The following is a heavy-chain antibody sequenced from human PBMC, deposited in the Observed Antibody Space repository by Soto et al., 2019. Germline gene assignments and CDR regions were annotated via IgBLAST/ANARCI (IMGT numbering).Heavy chain of an antibody. D-gene: IGHD2-21*02. CDR2: VYYRGRS. J-gene: IGHJ4*02. Sequence: SETLSLTCTVSGGSVTNSSYYWGWIRQSPGKGLEWIGSVYYRGRSYSKSSVKSRVTISVDTSKNRFSLSLNSVTASDTAVYFCVSQRTAVPTQAYFDYWGPGALVTVSS. V-gene: IGHV4-39*01. CDR1: GGSVTNSSYY. CDR3: VSQRTAVPTQAYFDY.